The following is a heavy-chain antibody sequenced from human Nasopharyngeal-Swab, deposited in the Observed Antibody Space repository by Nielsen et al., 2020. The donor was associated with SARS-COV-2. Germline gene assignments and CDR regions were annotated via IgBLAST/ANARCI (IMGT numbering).Heavy chain of an antibody. CDR3: ARGDDSSGFSITLDY. V-gene: IGHV3-48*03. CDR1: GFTFSSYE. D-gene: IGHD3-22*01. J-gene: IGHJ4*02. CDR2: ISGSGRTI. Sequence: GGSLRLSCAASGFTFSSYEMNWVRQVPGKGLEWVSYISGSGRTIYYAESVKGRFTISRDNAKNALYLQMNSLIAEDTAVYYCARGDDSSGFSITLDYWGQGTLVTVSS.